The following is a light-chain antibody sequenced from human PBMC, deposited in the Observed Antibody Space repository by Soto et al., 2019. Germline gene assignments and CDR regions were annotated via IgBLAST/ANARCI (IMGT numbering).Light chain of an antibody. CDR2: EVN. CDR1: SSDVGAYDY. V-gene: IGLV2-14*01. CDR3: SSYTNSGTRV. Sequence: QSALTQPASVSGSPGQSITISCTGTSSDVGAYDYVSWYQQHPGKAPKLMIYEVNNRPSGVSNRFSGSKSGNTASLTISGLQAGDEADYYCSSYTNSGTRVFGGGTQLTVL. J-gene: IGLJ2*01.